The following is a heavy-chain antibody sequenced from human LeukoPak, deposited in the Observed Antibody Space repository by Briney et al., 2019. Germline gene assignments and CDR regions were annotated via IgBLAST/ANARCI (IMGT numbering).Heavy chain of an antibody. Sequence: PGGSLRLSCAASGFTFSSYWMSWVRQAPGKGLEWVANIKQDGSEKYYVDSVKGRFTISRDNAKNSLYLQMNSLRAEDTAVYYCARQSYTAYYYYGMDVWGQGTTVTVSS. CDR1: GFTFSSYW. V-gene: IGHV3-7*05. CDR3: ARQSYTAYYYYGMDV. D-gene: IGHD3-10*01. CDR2: IKQDGSEK. J-gene: IGHJ6*02.